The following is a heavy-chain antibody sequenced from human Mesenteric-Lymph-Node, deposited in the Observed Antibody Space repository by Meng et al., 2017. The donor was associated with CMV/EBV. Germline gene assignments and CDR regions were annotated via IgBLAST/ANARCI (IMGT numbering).Heavy chain of an antibody. V-gene: IGHV3-30*02. D-gene: IGHD1-26*01. CDR1: GFTFSSYG. J-gene: IGHJ6*02. CDR3: AKIRTKYSGTYGMDV. CDR2: IRYDGSNK. Sequence: GESLKISCAASGFTFSSYGMHWVRQAPGKGLEWVAFIRYDGSNKYYADSVKGRFTISRDNSKNTVYLQMNSLRAEDTAVYYCAKIRTKYSGTYGMDVWGQGTTVTVSS.